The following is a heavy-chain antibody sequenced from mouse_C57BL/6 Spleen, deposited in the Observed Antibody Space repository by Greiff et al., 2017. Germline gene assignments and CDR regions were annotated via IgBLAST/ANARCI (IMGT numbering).Heavy chain of an antibody. CDR1: GYTFTDYN. D-gene: IGHD2-3*01. J-gene: IGHJ4*01. CDR2: INPNNGGT. V-gene: IGHV1-18*01. CDR3: ARAYDGYYAMDY. Sequence: EVQLQQSGPELVKPGASVKIPCKASGYTFTDYNMDWVKQSHGKSLEWIGDINPNNGGTIYNQKFKGKATLTVDKSSSTAYMELRSLTSEDTAVYYCARAYDGYYAMDYWGQGTSVTVSS.